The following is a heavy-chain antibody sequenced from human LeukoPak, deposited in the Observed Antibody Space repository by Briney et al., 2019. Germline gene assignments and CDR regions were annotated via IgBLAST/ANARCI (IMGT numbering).Heavy chain of an antibody. CDR1: GGSITIYY. Sequence: SETLSLTCTVSGGSITIYYWSWIRQPAGKGLEWIGRIYTSGSTNYNPSLKSRVTMSVDTSKNQFSLKLSSVTAADTAVYYCARANRVSLYYFDYWGQGTLVTVSS. V-gene: IGHV4-4*07. J-gene: IGHJ4*02. CDR2: IYTSGST. D-gene: IGHD5/OR15-5a*01. CDR3: ARANRVSLYYFDY.